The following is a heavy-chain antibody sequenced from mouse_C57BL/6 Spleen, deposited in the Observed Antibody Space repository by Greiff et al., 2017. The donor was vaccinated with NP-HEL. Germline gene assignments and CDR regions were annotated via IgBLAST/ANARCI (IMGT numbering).Heavy chain of an antibody. CDR2: IYPGDGDT. V-gene: IGHV1-82*01. J-gene: IGHJ4*01. Sequence: VQLQQSGPELVKPGASVKISCKASGYAFSSSWMNWVKQRPGKGLEWIGRIYPGDGDTNNNGKFKGKATLTADKSSSTAYMQLSSLTSEDSAVYFCARTLKAMDYWGQGTSVTVSS. CDR3: ARTLKAMDY. CDR1: GYAFSSSW.